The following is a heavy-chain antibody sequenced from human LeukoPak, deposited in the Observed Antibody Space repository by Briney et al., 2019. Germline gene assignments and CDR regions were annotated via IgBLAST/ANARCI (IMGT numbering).Heavy chain of an antibody. CDR2: IYYSGST. Sequence: PSETLSLTCTVSGGSISSGGYYWSWVRQHPGKGLEWIGYIYYSGSTYYNPSLKSRVTISVDTSKNQFSLKLSSVTAADTAVYYCASYYDILTGYYYYFDYWGQGTLVTVSS. CDR3: ASYYDILTGYYYYFDY. D-gene: IGHD3-9*01. CDR1: GGSISSGGYY. J-gene: IGHJ4*02. V-gene: IGHV4-31*03.